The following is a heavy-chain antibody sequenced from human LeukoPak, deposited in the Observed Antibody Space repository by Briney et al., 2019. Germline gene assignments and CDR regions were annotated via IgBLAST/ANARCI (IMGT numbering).Heavy chain of an antibody. CDR3: ARVIHLGELSLYDY. CDR2: IDPSDSYT. J-gene: IGHJ4*02. V-gene: IGHV5-10-1*01. D-gene: IGHD3-16*02. Sequence: GESLKISCKGSGYSFTTYWITWVRQMPGKGLEWMGRIDPSDSYTNYSPSFQGHVTIPADKSISTAYLQWSSLKASDTAMYYCARVIHLGELSLYDYWGQGTLVTVSS. CDR1: GYSFTTYW.